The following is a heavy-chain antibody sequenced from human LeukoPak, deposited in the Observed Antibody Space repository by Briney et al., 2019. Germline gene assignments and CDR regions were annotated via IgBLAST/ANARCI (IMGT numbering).Heavy chain of an antibody. J-gene: IGHJ4*02. CDR3: ARGAAAGTLTFFHY. D-gene: IGHD6-13*01. CDR2: TTASDGST. V-gene: IGHV3-23*01. CDR1: GFTFSSYN. Sequence: PGGSLRLSCTASGFTFSSYNMNWVRQAPGKGLEWVSSTTASDGSTYYADSVKGRFTISRDNSKNTLFFQMSSLRVEDTAVYYCARGAAAGTLTFFHYWGQGILVTVSS.